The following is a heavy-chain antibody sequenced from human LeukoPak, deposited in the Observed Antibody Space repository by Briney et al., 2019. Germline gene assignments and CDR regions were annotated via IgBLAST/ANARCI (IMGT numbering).Heavy chain of an antibody. J-gene: IGHJ4*02. CDR1: GGSFSGYY. CDR3: VEGTVAGTFDY. Sequence: SETLSLTCAVYGGSFSGYYWTWIRQPPGKGLEWIGEINHSGSTNYNPSLKSRVTISVDTSKNQFSLKLSSVTAADTAVYYCVEGTVAGTFDYWGQGTLVTVSS. CDR2: INHSGST. D-gene: IGHD6-19*01. V-gene: IGHV4-34*01.